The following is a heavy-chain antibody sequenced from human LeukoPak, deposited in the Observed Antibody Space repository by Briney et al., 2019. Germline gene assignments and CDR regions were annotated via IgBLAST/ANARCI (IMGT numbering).Heavy chain of an antibody. CDR1: GYTFTGYY. D-gene: IGHD6-13*01. CDR2: INPNSGGT. CDR3: APDRRAAAPHLKLG. J-gene: IGHJ4*02. V-gene: IGHV1-2*02. Sequence: ASVKVSCKASGYTFTGYYMHWLRQAPGQGLEWMGWINPNSGGTNYAQKFQGRVTMTRDTSISTAYMELSRLRSDDTAVYYCAPDRRAAAPHLKLGWGQGTLVTVSS.